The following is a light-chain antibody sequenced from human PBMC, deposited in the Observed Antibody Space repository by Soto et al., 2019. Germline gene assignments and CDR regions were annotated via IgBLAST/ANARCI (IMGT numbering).Light chain of an antibody. CDR1: NSDVGAYDF. V-gene: IGLV2-14*01. J-gene: IGLJ7*01. Sequence: QSALTQPASVSGSPGQSITISCTGTNSDVGAYDFVTWYQHHPGRAPKLIIYNVNGRPSGVSNRFSGSKSGNTASLTISGLQTEDEADYYCNSYTSIRTYVFGSGTQLTVL. CDR2: NVN. CDR3: NSYTSIRTYV.